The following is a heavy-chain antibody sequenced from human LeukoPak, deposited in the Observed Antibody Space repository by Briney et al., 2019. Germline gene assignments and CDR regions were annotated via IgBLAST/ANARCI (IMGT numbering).Heavy chain of an antibody. D-gene: IGHD1-1*01. V-gene: IGHV4-59*01. CDR3: ARGRGTVDY. CDR1: GGSISSYY. CDR2: IYYSGST. J-gene: IGHJ4*02. Sequence: SETLSLTCAVSGGSISSYYWSWIRQPPGKGLEWIGYIYYSGSTNYNPSLKSRVTISVDTSKNQFSLKLSSVTAADTAVYYCARGRGTVDYWGQGTLVTVSS.